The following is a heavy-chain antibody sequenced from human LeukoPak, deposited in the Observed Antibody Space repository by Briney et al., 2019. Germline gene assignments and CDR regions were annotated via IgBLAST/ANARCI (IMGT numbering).Heavy chain of an antibody. J-gene: IGHJ4*02. CDR2: IKPDGSGE. CDR1: GFIFSNYW. D-gene: IGHD2-2*01. CDR3: ARGAGYCTSTSCHLWSDY. V-gene: IGHV3-7*01. Sequence: GGSLRLSCAASGFIFSNYWMTWVRQAPGKALEWVANIKPDGSGEYYVDSLKGRFTISRDDAKNSLYLQMNSLRAEDTAVYYCARGAGYCTSTSCHLWSDYWGQGTLVTVSS.